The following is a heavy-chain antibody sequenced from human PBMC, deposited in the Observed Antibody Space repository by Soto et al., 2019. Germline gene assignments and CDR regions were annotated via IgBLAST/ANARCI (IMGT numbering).Heavy chain of an antibody. J-gene: IGHJ6*02. CDR1: GFTFSSYG. D-gene: IGHD5-12*01. Sequence: SLRLSCAASGFTFSSYGMHWVRQAPGKGLEWVAVISYDGSNKYYADSVKGRFTISRDNPKNTLYLQMNSLRAEDTAVYYCAKDHGSDYYYYYGMDVWGQGTTVTVSS. CDR3: AKDHGSDYYYYYGMDV. CDR2: ISYDGSNK. V-gene: IGHV3-30*18.